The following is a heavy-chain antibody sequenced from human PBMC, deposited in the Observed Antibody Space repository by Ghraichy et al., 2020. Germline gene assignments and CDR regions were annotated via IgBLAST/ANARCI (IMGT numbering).Heavy chain of an antibody. J-gene: IGHJ3*01. CDR3: ARDRRRGQYAFDF. D-gene: IGHD3-10*01. Sequence: YIYYAGSTNYNPSLKSQATISVDTSKNQFYLKLKSVTAADTAVYYCARDRRRGQYAFDFWGQGPMVTVSS. CDR2: IYYAGST. V-gene: IGHV4-59*01.